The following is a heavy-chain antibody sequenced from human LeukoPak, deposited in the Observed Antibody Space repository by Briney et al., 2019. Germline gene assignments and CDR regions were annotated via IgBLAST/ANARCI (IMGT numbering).Heavy chain of an antibody. V-gene: IGHV3-30*04. CDR3: AGPMYYYDSSGSLAV. CDR2: ISSNGKNK. D-gene: IGHD3-22*01. J-gene: IGHJ6*02. CDR1: GFTFSSYG. Sequence: PGGSLRLSCAASGFTFSSYGIHWVRQAPGKWLEWVALISSNGKNKDYADSVKGRFTISRDNSKNTLYLQMNSLRAEDTAVYYCAGPMYYYDSSGSLAVWGQGTTVTVTS.